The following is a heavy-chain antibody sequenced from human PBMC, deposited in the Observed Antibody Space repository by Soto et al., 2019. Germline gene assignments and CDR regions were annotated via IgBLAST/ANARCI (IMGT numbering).Heavy chain of an antibody. J-gene: IGHJ4*02. CDR3: ERYDVQTASDY. D-gene: IGHD3-16*01. Sequence: GESLKLSCQASGYNFATYWIMWVRQVPGKGLEWMGIIYPRDSDTRYSPSVQGQVTMSVDTSISIAYLQWSSLRASDTAIYYCERYDVQTASDYWGQVTLVTFSS. V-gene: IGHV5-51*01. CDR2: IYPRDSDT. CDR1: GYNFATYW.